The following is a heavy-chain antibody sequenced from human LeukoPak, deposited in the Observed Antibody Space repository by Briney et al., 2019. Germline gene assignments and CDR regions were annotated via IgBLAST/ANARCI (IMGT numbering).Heavy chain of an antibody. CDR1: GFTFSSYA. J-gene: IGHJ4*02. CDR3: AKWHNRGWYSDY. CDR2: ISYDGSNK. D-gene: IGHD6-19*01. V-gene: IGHV3-30*04. Sequence: GGSLRLSCAASGFTFSSYAMHWVRQAPGKGLEWVAVISYDGSNKYYADSVKGRFTISRDNSKNTLYLQMNSLRAEDTAVYYCAKWHNRGWYSDYWGQGTLVTVSS.